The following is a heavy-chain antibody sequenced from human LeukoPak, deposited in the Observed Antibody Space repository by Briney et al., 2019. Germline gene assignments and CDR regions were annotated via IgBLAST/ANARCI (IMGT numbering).Heavy chain of an antibody. CDR3: ARGSDYYGSGSYYTPFDY. Sequence: GESLKISCKGSGYSFTNYWIGWVRQMPGKGLEWMGIIYPGDSDTRYSPSFQGQVTISADKSISTAYLQWSSLKASDTAMYYCARGSDYYGSGSYYTPFDYWGQGTLVTVSS. J-gene: IGHJ4*02. CDR2: IYPGDSDT. D-gene: IGHD3-10*01. CDR1: GYSFTNYW. V-gene: IGHV5-51*01.